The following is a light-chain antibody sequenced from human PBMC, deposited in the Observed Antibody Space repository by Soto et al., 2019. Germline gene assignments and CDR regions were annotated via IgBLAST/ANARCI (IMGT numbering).Light chain of an antibody. CDR1: SSDVGGYNY. J-gene: IGLJ1*01. CDR2: DVS. Sequence: QSVLTQPASVSGSPGQSVTISCTGTSSDVGGYNYVSWYQQHPGKAPKLMIYDVSKRPSGVPDRFSGSKSGNTASLTISGLQTEHEADYYCCSYAGRYTYVFGTGTKVTVL. CDR3: CSYAGRYTYV. V-gene: IGLV2-11*01.